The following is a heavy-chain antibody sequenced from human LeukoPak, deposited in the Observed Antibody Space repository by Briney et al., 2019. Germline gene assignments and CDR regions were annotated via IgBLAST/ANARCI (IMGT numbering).Heavy chain of an antibody. CDR1: GGSFSGYY. CDR2: INHSGST. V-gene: IGHV4-34*01. J-gene: IGHJ5*02. CDR3: ARQLFSWWFDP. D-gene: IGHD2-21*01. Sequence: SETLSLTCAVYGGSFSGYYWSWIRQPPGEGLEWIGEINHSGSTNYNPSLKSRVTISVDTSKNQFSLKLTSVTAADTAIYYCARQLFSWWFDPWGQGTLVTVSS.